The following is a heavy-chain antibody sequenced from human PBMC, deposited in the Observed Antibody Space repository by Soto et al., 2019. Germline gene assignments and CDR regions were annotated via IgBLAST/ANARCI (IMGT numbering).Heavy chain of an antibody. D-gene: IGHD3-3*01. CDR2: INHSGST. CDR3: ARGRRGVRFLEWLLGAPFDY. CDR1: GGSFSGYY. Sequence: SETLSLTCAVYGGSFSGYYWSWIRQPPGKGLEWIGEINHSGSTNYNPSLKSRVTISVDASKNQFSLKLSSVTAADTAVYYCARGRRGVRFLEWLLGAPFDYWGQGTLVTVSS. V-gene: IGHV4-34*01. J-gene: IGHJ4*02.